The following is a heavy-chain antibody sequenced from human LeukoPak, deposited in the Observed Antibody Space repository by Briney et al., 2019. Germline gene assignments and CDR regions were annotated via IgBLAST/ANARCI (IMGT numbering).Heavy chain of an antibody. V-gene: IGHV4-4*02. Sequence: SGTLSLTCAVSGGSITNNNWWSWVRQSPGKGLEWIGEIYHSGSTNYNPSLKSRVTISVDKSKNQFSLKVSSVTAADTAVYYCARGRKLLWFETDAFDIWGQGTMVTVSS. J-gene: IGHJ3*02. D-gene: IGHD3-10*01. CDR1: GGSITNNNW. CDR2: IYHSGST. CDR3: ARGRKLLWFETDAFDI.